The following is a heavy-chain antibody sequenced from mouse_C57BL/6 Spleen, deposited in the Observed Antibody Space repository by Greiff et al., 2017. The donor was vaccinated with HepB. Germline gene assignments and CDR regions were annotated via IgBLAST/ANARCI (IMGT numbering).Heavy chain of an antibody. V-gene: IGHV1-82*01. Sequence: QVQLQQSGPELVKPGASVKISCKASGYAFSSSWMNWVKQRPGKGLEWIGRIYPGDGDTNYNGTFKGKATRTADKSSSTAYMQLSSLTSEDSAVYFCARDPFAYWGQGTLVTVSA. CDR1: GYAFSSSW. CDR2: IYPGDGDT. J-gene: IGHJ3*01. CDR3: ARDPFAY.